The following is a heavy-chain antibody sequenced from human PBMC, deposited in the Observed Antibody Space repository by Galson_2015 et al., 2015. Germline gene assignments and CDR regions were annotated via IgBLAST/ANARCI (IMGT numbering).Heavy chain of an antibody. CDR1: GYTLTELS. D-gene: IGHD3-22*01. J-gene: IGHJ4*02. V-gene: IGHV1-24*01. Sequence: SVKVSCKVSGYTLTELSMHWVRQAPGKGLEWMGGFDPEDGETIYAQKFQGRVTMTEDTSTDTAYMELSSLRSEDTAVYYCATAYYDSSGYSPGGYWGQGTLVTVSS. CDR3: ATAYYDSSGYSPGGY. CDR2: FDPEDGET.